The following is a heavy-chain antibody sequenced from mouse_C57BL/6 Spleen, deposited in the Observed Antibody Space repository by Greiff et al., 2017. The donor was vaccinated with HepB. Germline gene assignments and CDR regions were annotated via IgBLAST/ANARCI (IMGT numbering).Heavy chain of an antibody. CDR1: GFSLTSYG. Sequence: VQLQQSGPGLVQPSQSLSITCTVSGFSLTSYGVHWVRQSLGKGLEWLGVIWSGGSTDYNAAFISRLSISKDNSKSQVFFKMNSLQADDTAIYYCARPLYDGYYWFAYWGQGTLVTVSA. CDR3: ARPLYDGYYWFAY. J-gene: IGHJ3*01. V-gene: IGHV2-2*01. D-gene: IGHD2-3*01. CDR2: IWSGGST.